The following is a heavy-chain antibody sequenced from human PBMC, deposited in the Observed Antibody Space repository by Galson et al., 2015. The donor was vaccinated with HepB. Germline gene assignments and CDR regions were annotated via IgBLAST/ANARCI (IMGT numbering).Heavy chain of an antibody. V-gene: IGHV4-61*02. CDR2: IYTSGST. D-gene: IGHD3-3*01. CDR3: AREPVEDFWSGYHRPKNWFDP. Sequence: TLSLTCTVSGGSISSGSYYWSWIRQPAGKGLEWIGRIYTSGSTNYNPSLKSRVTMSVDTSKNQFSLKLSSVTAADTAVYYCAREPVEDFWSGYHRPKNWFDPWGQGTLVTVSS. CDR1: GGSISSGSYY. J-gene: IGHJ5*02.